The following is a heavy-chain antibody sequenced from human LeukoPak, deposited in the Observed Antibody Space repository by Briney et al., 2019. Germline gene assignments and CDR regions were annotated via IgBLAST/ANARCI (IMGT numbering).Heavy chain of an antibody. Sequence: KTSETLSLTCTVSGGSISSSSYYWGWIRQPPGRGLEWIGSISKSGSTYYNPSLKSRVTISVDTSKNQFSLKLSSVTAAETAAYFCARHLLVSGYIIGDYGMDVWGQGTTVTVSS. D-gene: IGHD5-12*01. CDR2: ISKSGST. CDR1: GGSISSSSYY. J-gene: IGHJ6*02. V-gene: IGHV4-39*01. CDR3: ARHLLVSGYIIGDYGMDV.